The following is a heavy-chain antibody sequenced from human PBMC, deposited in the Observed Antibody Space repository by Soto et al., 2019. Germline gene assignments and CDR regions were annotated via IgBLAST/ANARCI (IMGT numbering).Heavy chain of an antibody. V-gene: IGHV3-30*18. D-gene: IGHD2-2*02. Sequence: QEQLVESCGGVVQPGRSLRLSCAASGFTFSGHGVHWVRQAPGKGLEWVAVISHDGSDKYYADTVKGRFTISRDNSKNTLDLQMNSLRAEDSAVYYCAKGTIPGRPLWAYYYMDVWGEGTTVTVSS. CDR1: GFTFSGHG. CDR3: AKGTIPGRPLWAYYYMDV. CDR2: ISHDGSDK. J-gene: IGHJ6*03.